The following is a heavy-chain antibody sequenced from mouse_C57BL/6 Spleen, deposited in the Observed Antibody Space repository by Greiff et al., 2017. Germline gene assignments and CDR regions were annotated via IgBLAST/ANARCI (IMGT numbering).Heavy chain of an antibody. V-gene: IGHV3-6*01. CDR1: GYSITSGYY. CDR2: ISYDGSN. Sequence: EVQLQESGPGLVKPSPSLSLTCSVTGYSITSGYYWNWIRQFPGNQLEWMGYISYDGSNNYNPSLKNRISITRDTSKNQFVLKFNSVTTEDTATYYSARWGRGLGYWGQGTTLTVAS. D-gene: IGHD3-1*01. CDR3: ARWGRGLGY. J-gene: IGHJ2*01.